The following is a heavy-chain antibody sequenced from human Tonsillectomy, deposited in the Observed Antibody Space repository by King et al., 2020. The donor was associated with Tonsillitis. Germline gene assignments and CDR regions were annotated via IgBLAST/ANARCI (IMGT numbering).Heavy chain of an antibody. J-gene: IGHJ6*03. Sequence: EVQLVESGGGLVKPGGSLRLSCAASGFTFSYYTMNWVRQAPGKGLEWVSSIGSSSNYIYYADSVKGRFTISRDNAKNSLYLQMNSLRAEDTAMYYCARDRYGDPTYFYFYMDVWGKGTTVTVSS. D-gene: IGHD4-17*01. V-gene: IGHV3-21*01. CDR3: ARDRYGDPTYFYFYMDV. CDR2: IGSSSNYI. CDR1: GFTFSYYT.